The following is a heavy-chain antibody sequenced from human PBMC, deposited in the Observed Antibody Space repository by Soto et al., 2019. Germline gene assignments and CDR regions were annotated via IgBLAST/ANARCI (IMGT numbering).Heavy chain of an antibody. D-gene: IGHD3-3*01. CDR2: IYPGDSDT. V-gene: IGHV5-51*01. CDR3: AGQPYDFWSGYFRRRWFDP. CDR1: GDSFSNYW. Sequence: GESPKISCKGSGDSFSNYWIAWVRQMPGKGLEWMGIIYPGDSDTRYSPSFQGQVTISADTSIDTVYLERNSLKGWDTAMNYFAGQPYDFWSGYFRRRWFDPWGQGTLVTVSS. J-gene: IGHJ5*02.